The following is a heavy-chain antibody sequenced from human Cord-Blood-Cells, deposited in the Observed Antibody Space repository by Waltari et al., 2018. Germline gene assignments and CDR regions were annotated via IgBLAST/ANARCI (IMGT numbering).Heavy chain of an antibody. Sequence: EAQLVQSGPEVRNPGAALKISRKGSGYSFTNHWICRVRQMPGEGLEWMGITLSREAETRHSPSLQSHVTSSAEKSISTPSLQWSRLKASDISLYYGVGVKIGRCQSWSWFDALGEGAL. CDR2: TLSREAET. CDR1: GYSFTNHW. J-gene: IGHJ5*02. D-gene: IGHD3-3*01. CDR3: VGVKIGRCQSWSWFDA. V-gene: IGHV5-51*01.